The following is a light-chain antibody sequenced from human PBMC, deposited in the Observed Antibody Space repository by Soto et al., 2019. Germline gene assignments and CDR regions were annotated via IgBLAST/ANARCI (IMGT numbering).Light chain of an antibody. V-gene: IGKV3-20*01. CDR2: GAS. CDR1: QSVSNNY. CDR3: QQYGSSGT. J-gene: IGKJ1*01. Sequence: EIVLTQSPGTLSLSPGDIATLSCRASQSVSNNYLAWYQQKPGQAPRILIYGASNRATGIPDRFSGSGSGTDFTLTISRLEPEDFAVYYCQQYGSSGTFGQGTKVDIK.